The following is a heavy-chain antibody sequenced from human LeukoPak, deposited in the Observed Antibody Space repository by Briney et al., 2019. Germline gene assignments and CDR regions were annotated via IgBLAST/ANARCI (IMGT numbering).Heavy chain of an antibody. CDR2: VRYDGSNK. D-gene: IGHD5-18*01. CDR1: GFTSSSYG. V-gene: IGHV3-30*02. CDR3: AKGRGQSYPHYYFDS. Sequence: PGGSLRLSCAASGFTSSSYGMHWVRQAPGKGLEWVAFVRYDGSNKYYADSVKGRFTISRDSSKNTLYLQMNSLRPEDTAVYYCAKGRGQSYPHYYFDSWGQGTLVTVSS. J-gene: IGHJ4*02.